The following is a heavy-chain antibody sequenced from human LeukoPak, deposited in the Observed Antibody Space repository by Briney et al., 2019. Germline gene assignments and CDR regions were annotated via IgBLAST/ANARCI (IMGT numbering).Heavy chain of an antibody. CDR2: ISGSGGST. Sequence: GGSLRLSCAASGFTFDDYAMHWVRQAPGKGLEWVSAISGSGGSTYYADSVKGRFTIFRDNAKNSLYLQMNSLRAEDTAVYYCARDRDSSSWSSRRVGDYFDYWGQGTLVTVSS. CDR3: ARDRDSSSWSSRRVGDYFDY. D-gene: IGHD6-13*01. V-gene: IGHV3-21*01. J-gene: IGHJ4*02. CDR1: GFTFDDYA.